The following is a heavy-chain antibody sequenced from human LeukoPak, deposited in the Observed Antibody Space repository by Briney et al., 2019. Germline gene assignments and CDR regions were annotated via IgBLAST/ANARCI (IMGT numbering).Heavy chain of an antibody. CDR2: ISGSGGST. CDR3: AKVRDFWSGYWDY. Sequence: GGSLRLSCAASGFTFSSYAMSWVRQAPGEGLEWVSAISGSGGSTYYADSVKGRFTISRDNSKNTLYLQMNSLRAEDTAVYYCAKVRDFWSGYWDYWGQGTLVTVSS. D-gene: IGHD3-3*01. J-gene: IGHJ4*02. V-gene: IGHV3-23*01. CDR1: GFTFSSYA.